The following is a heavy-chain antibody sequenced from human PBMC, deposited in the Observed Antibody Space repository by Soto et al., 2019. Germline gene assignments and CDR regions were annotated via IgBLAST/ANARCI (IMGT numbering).Heavy chain of an antibody. CDR1: EGTSSNFV. Sequence: QVQLVQSGTEVKKSGPSVKESCKAPEGTSSNFVITWVRQAPGQGFEWLGGILPMFGAVKYAQKFQDRLTITAYRSTLTAAMEPDSLRSEDRAVYYCARAKRSGYDRGDSYYHSMDVWGHGTTVMVS. CDR2: ILPMFGAV. D-gene: IGHD3-3*01. CDR3: ARAKRSGYDRGDSYYHSMDV. V-gene: IGHV1-69*06. J-gene: IGHJ6*02.